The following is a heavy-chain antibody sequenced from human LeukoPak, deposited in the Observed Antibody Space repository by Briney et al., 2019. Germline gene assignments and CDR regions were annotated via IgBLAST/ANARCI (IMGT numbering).Heavy chain of an antibody. Sequence: ASVKVSCKASGGTFISYAISWVRQAPGQGLEWMGGIIPIFGTTNYAQKFQGRVTITADESTSTAYMELSSLRSEDTAVYYCARDMIVVVQGYGMDVWGQGTTVTV. CDR1: GGTFISYA. J-gene: IGHJ6*02. D-gene: IGHD3-22*01. CDR2: IIPIFGTT. V-gene: IGHV1-69*13. CDR3: ARDMIVVVQGYGMDV.